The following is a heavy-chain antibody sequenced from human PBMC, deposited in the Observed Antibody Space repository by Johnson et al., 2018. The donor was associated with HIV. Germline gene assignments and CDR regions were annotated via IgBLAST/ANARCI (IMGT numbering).Heavy chain of an antibody. D-gene: IGHD2-15*01. CDR1: GFTFDDYG. CDR3: ARGVVPDPFDI. CDR2: INGNGGSR. Sequence: VQLVESGAGVVRPGGSLRLSCAASGFTFDDYGMSWVRQAPGKGLELVSGINGNGGSRGYADSVKGRFTISRDNAKNSLYLQMKSLRAEDTALYYCARGVVPDPFDIWDQGTMVTVSS. V-gene: IGHV3-20*04. J-gene: IGHJ3*02.